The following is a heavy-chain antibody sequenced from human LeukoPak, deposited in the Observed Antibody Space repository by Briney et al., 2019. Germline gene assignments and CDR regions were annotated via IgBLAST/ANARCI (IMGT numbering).Heavy chain of an antibody. CDR3: AKDRGPSGIAAAGVDY. CDR2: ISWNSGSI. J-gene: IGHJ4*02. Sequence: GRSLRLSCAASGFTFDDYAMHWVRQAPGKGLEWVSGISWNSGSIGYADSVKGRFTISRDNVKNSLYLQMNSLRAEDTALYYCAKDRGPSGIAAAGVDYWGQGTLVTVSS. D-gene: IGHD6-13*01. V-gene: IGHV3-9*01. CDR1: GFTFDDYA.